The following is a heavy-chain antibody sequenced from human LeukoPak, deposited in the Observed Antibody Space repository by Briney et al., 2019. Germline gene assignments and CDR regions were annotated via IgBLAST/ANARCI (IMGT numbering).Heavy chain of an antibody. V-gene: IGHV4-30-2*01. CDR2: IYHSGST. CDR3: ARAVLRGAFDI. Sequence: TLSLTCAVSGGSISSGGYSWSWIRQPPGKGLEWIGYIYHSGSTYYNPSLKSRVTISVDRSKNQSSLKLSSVTAADTAVYYCARAVLRGAFDIWGQGTMVTVSS. CDR1: GGSISSGGYS. J-gene: IGHJ3*02.